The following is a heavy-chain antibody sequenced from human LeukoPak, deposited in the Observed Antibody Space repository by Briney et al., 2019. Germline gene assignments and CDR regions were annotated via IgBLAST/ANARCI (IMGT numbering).Heavy chain of an antibody. V-gene: IGHV4-61*01. CDR2: IYDSGST. CDR3: ARDQTGYDLWSHDAFDI. D-gene: IGHD3-3*01. Sequence: SETLSLTCTVSGGSISSSSYYWSWIRQPPGKGLEWIGYIYDSGSTNYNPSLKSRVTISVDTSKNQFSLKLSSVTAADTAVYYCARDQTGYDLWSHDAFDIWGQGTMVTVSS. CDR1: GGSISSSSYY. J-gene: IGHJ3*02.